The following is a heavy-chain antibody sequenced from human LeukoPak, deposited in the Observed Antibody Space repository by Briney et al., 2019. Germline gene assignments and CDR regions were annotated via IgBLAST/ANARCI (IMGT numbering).Heavy chain of an antibody. CDR2: IYHSGSP. Sequence: SETLSLTCAVSGGSISSNNWWGWVRQPPGKGLEWIGEIYHSGSPNYNPSLKSRVTISVDKSRNHFSLNLSTVTAADTAVYYCARVNINNWHSCDYWGQGTLVTVSS. CDR3: ARVNINNWHSCDY. CDR1: GGSISSNNW. J-gene: IGHJ4*02. D-gene: IGHD1-1*01. V-gene: IGHV4-4*02.